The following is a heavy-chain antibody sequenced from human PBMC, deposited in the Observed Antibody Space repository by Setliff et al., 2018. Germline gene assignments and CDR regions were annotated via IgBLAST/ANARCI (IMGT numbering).Heavy chain of an antibody. CDR2: IYTSGNT. J-gene: IGHJ2*01. CDR1: GGSISSGDYY. Sequence: SETLSLTCTVSGGSISSGDYYWSWIRQPPGKGLEWIGRIYTSGNTNYNPSLKSRVTMSADTSKSQFSLRLNSVTAADTAVYYCARDVEVGGWYFDLWGHGTLVTVSS. V-gene: IGHV4-61*02. CDR3: ARDVEVGGWYFDL. D-gene: IGHD1-26*01.